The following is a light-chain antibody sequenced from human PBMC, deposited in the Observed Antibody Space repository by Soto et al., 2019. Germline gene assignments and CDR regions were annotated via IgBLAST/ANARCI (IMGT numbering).Light chain of an antibody. Sequence: EIVLTQSPATLSLSPGERATPSCRASRSVTTFLAWYQQKPGQAPRLLIYDASKRATGVPTRFSGSGSGTDFTLTISSLEPEDFAVYHCQQRTNWPLTFGGGTKVERK. V-gene: IGKV3-11*01. J-gene: IGKJ4*01. CDR2: DAS. CDR1: RSVTTF. CDR3: QQRTNWPLT.